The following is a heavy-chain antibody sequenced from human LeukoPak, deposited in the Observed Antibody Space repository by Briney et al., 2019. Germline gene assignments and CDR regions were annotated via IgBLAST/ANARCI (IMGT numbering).Heavy chain of an antibody. CDR1: GFTFSSYA. J-gene: IGHJ4*02. CDR3: ARDLYSSSSGIDY. CDR2: ISYDGSNK. D-gene: IGHD6-6*01. V-gene: IGHV3-30*04. Sequence: GGSLRPSCAASGFTFSSYAMHWVRQAPGKGLEWVAVISYDGSNKYYADSVKGRFTISRDNSKNTLYLQMNSLRAEDTAVYYCARDLYSSSSGIDYWGQGTLVTVSS.